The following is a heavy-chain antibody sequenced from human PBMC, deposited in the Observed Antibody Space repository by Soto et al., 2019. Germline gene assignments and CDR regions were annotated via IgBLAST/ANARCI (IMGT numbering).Heavy chain of an antibody. Sequence: ASVKVSCKAPADTFTSYYITWVRQAPGHGLEWRGIINPNGVSTRFAPTFQGRITMTTDTSTSTVYMELRSLRSEDTAGYYCARSSGGVFGIXITGSNWLDPXXXGSLVTXSX. D-gene: IGHD3-16*02. CDR3: ARSSGGVFGIXITGSNWLDP. CDR2: INPNGVST. V-gene: IGHV1-46*01. CDR1: ADTFTSYY. J-gene: IGHJ5*02.